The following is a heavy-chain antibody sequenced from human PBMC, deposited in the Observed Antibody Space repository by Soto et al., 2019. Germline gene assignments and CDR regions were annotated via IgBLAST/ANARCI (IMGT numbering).Heavy chain of an antibody. D-gene: IGHD3-10*01. V-gene: IGHV4-59*04. Sequence: ETLSLTCTVSGGSISSYYWSWIRQPPGKGLEWIGYIYYSGSTYYNPSLKSRVTISVDTSKNQFSLKLSSVTAADTAVYYCARQGSGSYYSTYYYYGMDVWGQGTTVTVSS. CDR2: IYYSGST. CDR3: ARQGSGSYYSTYYYYGMDV. CDR1: GGSISSYY. J-gene: IGHJ6*02.